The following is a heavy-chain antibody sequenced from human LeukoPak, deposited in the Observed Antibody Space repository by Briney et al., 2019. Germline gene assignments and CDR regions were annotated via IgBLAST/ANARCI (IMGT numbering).Heavy chain of an antibody. J-gene: IGHJ4*02. V-gene: IGHV3-30*18. D-gene: IGHD2-15*01. CDR2: ISYDGSNK. Sequence: GGSLRLSCAASGFTFSSYGMHWVRQAPGKGLEWVAVISYDGSNKYYADSVQGRFTISRDNSKSTLCLQMNSLRAEDTAVYYCAKQLGYCSDGSCYFPYWGQGTLVTVSS. CDR1: GFTFSSYG. CDR3: AKQLGYCSDGSCYFPY.